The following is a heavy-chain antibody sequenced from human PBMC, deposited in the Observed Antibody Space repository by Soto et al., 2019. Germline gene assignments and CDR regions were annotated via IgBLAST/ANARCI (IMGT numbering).Heavy chain of an antibody. CDR2: ISGDGSST. CDR1: EFTFRSYW. CDR3: ARSLPGTYGAFDL. J-gene: IGHJ3*01. Sequence: EVQLVDSGGGLVQPGGSLRLSCAASEFTFRSYWMHWVRQSPGKGLVWVSRISGDGSSTNYADSVKGRFTISRDNAKNTVYLQIDRLRVEDTAVYYCARSLPGTYGAFDLWGQGTMVTVSS. D-gene: IGHD1-1*01. V-gene: IGHV3-74*01.